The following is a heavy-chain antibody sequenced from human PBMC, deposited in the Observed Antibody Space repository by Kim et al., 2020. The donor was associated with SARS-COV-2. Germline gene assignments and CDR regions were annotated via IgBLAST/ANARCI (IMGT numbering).Heavy chain of an antibody. D-gene: IGHD3-22*01. Sequence: SETLSLTCTVSGGSISSYYWSWIRQPPGKGLEWIGYIYYSGSTNYNPSLKSRVTISVDTSKNQFSLKLSSVTAADTAVYYCARGALGYYDSSGYPMSAFDIWGQGTMVTVSS. CDR1: GGSISSYY. CDR3: ARGALGYYDSSGYPMSAFDI. J-gene: IGHJ3*02. CDR2: IYYSGST. V-gene: IGHV4-59*12.